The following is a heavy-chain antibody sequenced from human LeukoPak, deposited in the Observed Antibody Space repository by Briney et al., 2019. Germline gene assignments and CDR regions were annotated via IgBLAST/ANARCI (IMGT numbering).Heavy chain of an antibody. CDR3: GRLRMTGTNRGWFDP. CDR1: AGSISSYY. Sequence: SETLSLTCTVSAGSISSYYWSWIRQPPGKGLEWIGCISYSGSTKYNPSLKSRVTISVDTSKNQFSLKLNSVTAADTAVYSCGRLRMTGTNRGWFDPWGQGTLVTVSS. CDR2: ISYSGST. V-gene: IGHV4-59*08. D-gene: IGHD1-20*01. J-gene: IGHJ5*02.